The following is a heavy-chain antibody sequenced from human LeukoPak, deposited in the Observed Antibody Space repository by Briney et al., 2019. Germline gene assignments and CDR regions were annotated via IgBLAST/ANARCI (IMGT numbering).Heavy chain of an antibody. V-gene: IGHV3-11*01. CDR3: ARAVHMAAAAGTFFDY. J-gene: IGHJ4*02. D-gene: IGHD6-13*01. Sequence: GGSLRLSCAASGFTFSDYYMSWIRQAPGKGLEWVSYISSSGSTIYYAGSVKGRFTISRDNAKNSLYLQMNSLRAEDTAVYYCARAVHMAAAAGTFFDYWGQGTLVTVSS. CDR2: ISSSGSTI. CDR1: GFTFSDYY.